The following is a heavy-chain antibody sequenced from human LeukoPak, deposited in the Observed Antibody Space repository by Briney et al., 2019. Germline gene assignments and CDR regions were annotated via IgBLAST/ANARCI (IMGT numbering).Heavy chain of an antibody. CDR2: ISGSGGST. Sequence: GGSLRLSCAASGFTFSSYAMSWVRQAPGKGLEWVSAISGSGGSTYYADSVKGRFTISRDNSKNTLYLQMDSLRVEDTAVYYCARMDSSGWYYFEDWGQGTLVTVSS. J-gene: IGHJ4*02. CDR1: GFTFSSYA. D-gene: IGHD6-19*01. CDR3: ARMDSSGWYYFED. V-gene: IGHV3-23*01.